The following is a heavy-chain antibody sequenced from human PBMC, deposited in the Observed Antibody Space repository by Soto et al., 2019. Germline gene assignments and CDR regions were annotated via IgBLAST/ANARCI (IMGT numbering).Heavy chain of an antibody. CDR1: GGTFSSYA. D-gene: IGHD6-13*01. J-gene: IGHJ6*02. Sequence: ASVKVSCKASGGTFSSYAISWVRQAPGQGLEWMGGIIPIFGTANYAQKFQGRVTITADESTSTAYMELSSLRSEDTAVYYCASPSQQLKYYYGMDVWGQGTTVTVSS. CDR2: IIPIFGTA. CDR3: ASPSQQLKYYYGMDV. V-gene: IGHV1-69*13.